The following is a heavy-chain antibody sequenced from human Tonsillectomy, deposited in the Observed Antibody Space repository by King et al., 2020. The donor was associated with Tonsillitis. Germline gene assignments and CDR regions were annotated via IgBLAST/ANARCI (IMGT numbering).Heavy chain of an antibody. CDR1: GFTFSSYN. D-gene: IGHD2-21*01. Sequence: EVQLVESGGGLVRPGGSLRLSCAASGFTFSSYNMNWVRQAPGKGLEWVSSISSSSSYIYYADSVKGRFTISRDNAKNSLYLQVNSLRAEDTAVYYCAKNQPTRSIEGTRAADDAFDIWGQGTMVTVSS. CDR3: AKNQPTRSIEGTRAADDAFDI. V-gene: IGHV3-21*01. CDR2: ISSSSSYI. J-gene: IGHJ3*02.